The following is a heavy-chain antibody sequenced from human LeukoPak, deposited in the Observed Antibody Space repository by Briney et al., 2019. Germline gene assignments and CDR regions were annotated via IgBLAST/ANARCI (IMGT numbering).Heavy chain of an antibody. J-gene: IGHJ6*03. D-gene: IGHD3-22*01. V-gene: IGHV3-7*01. Sequence: GGSLILSCAASGFTFSSYWMSWVRQAPGKGLEWVANIKQDGSEKYYVDSVKGRFTISRDNAKNSLYLQMNSLRAEDTAVYYCARRVSGYYYYYYYYMDVWGKGTTVTVSS. CDR3: ARRVSGYYYYYYYYMDV. CDR1: GFTFSSYW. CDR2: IKQDGSEK.